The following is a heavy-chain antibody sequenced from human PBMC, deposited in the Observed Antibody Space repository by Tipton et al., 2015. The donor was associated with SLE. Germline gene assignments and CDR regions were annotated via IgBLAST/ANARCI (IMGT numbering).Heavy chain of an antibody. CDR2: INANGRTI. V-gene: IGHV3-48*01. Sequence: SLRLSCAAAGFSFSSFGMNWVRRGPGKGLEWVSYINANGRTINYADSVKGRFTISRDNARNSLYLQMNSLTADDTAVYYCARGGAARPDYWGQGTLVTVSS. CDR1: GFSFSSFG. D-gene: IGHD6-6*01. CDR3: ARGGAARPDY. J-gene: IGHJ4*02.